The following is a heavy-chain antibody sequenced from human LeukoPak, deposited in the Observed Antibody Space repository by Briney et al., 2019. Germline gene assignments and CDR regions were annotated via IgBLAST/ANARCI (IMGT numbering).Heavy chain of an antibody. CDR3: GKCTTGNTHYPIDY. J-gene: IGHJ4*02. V-gene: IGHV3-23*01. CDR1: GFTVSSNY. Sequence: PGGSLRLSCAASGFTVSSNYMSWVRQAPGKGLEWVSAISDIGGSTYYADSVKGRCTISRDNSKNTLYLQMNSLRAEDTAVYYCGKCTTGNTHYPIDYWGQGTLVTVSS. CDR2: ISDIGGST. D-gene: IGHD4-17*01.